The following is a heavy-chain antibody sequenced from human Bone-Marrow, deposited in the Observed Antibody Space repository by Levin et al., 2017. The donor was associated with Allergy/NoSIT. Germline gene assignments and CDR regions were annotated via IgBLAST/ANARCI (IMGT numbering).Heavy chain of an antibody. CDR3: AKNGKGIQGPKDY. J-gene: IGHJ4*02. V-gene: IGHV3-23*01. CDR2: ISNSGGDT. Sequence: GGSLRLSCAASGFTFSNYGMSWVRQAPGKGLEWVSAISNSGGDTYYADSVKGRLTISRDNSKNTLYLHMHSLRAEDTAIYYCAKNGKGIQGPKDYWGQGTLVTVSS. D-gene: IGHD5-18*01. CDR1: GFTFSNYG.